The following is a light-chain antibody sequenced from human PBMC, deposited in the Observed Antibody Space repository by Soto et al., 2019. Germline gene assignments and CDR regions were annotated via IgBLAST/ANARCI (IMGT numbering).Light chain of an antibody. CDR1: QSISRN. CDR3: QQYNKGPVT. Sequence: EIVMTQSPVTLSVSLGERATLSCRASQSISRNLAWYQQKLGQAPRILIYGASTRATGIAARFSGSGSGTEFTLTISSLQSEDIGVYFCQQYNKGPVTFGQGTKVDI. CDR2: GAS. J-gene: IGKJ1*01. V-gene: IGKV3-15*01.